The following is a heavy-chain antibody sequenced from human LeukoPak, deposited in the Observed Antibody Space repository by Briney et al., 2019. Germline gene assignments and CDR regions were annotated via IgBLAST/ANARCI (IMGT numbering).Heavy chain of an antibody. D-gene: IGHD3-16*01. Sequence: ASVKVSCKASGYTFTSYDINWVRQAPGQGLEWMGRINPNSGGTNYAQKFQGRVTMTRDTSISTAYMELSRLRSDDTAVYYCARDDYVWGSESYWGQGTLVTVSS. CDR1: GYTFTSYD. CDR3: ARDDYVWGSESY. CDR2: INPNSGGT. V-gene: IGHV1-2*06. J-gene: IGHJ4*02.